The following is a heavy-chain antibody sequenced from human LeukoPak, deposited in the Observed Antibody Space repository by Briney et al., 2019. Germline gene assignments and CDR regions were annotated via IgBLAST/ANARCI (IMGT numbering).Heavy chain of an antibody. Sequence: TGGSLRLSCTASGFTFSTYAMSWVRQAPGKGLEWVSAITDSGGNTYYAAPVKGRFTISRDNSKNTLYLQMNSLRAEDTAVYYCAKMGLKQWPYNYFDYWGQGTLVTVSS. V-gene: IGHV3-23*01. CDR3: AKMGLKQWPYNYFDY. J-gene: IGHJ4*02. CDR1: GFTFSTYA. D-gene: IGHD6-19*01. CDR2: ITDSGGNT.